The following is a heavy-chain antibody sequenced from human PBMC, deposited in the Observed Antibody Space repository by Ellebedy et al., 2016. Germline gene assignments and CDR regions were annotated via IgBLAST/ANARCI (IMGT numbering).Heavy chain of an antibody. V-gene: IGHV5-51*01. CDR1: GYSFTSYW. CDR2: LYPGDSDI. J-gene: IGHJ4*02. CDR3: ARHMNTAMTNDY. D-gene: IGHD5-18*01. Sequence: ASVKVSCKGSGYSFTSYWIGWVRQMPGKGLEWMGILYPGDSDIRYSPSFEGQVTISADRSINTAYLQWSSLKASDTAMYYCARHMNTAMTNDYWGQGTLVTVSS.